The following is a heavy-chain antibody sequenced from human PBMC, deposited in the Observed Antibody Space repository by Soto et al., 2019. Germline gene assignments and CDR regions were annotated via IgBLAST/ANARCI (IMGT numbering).Heavy chain of an antibody. CDR1: GGSISSYY. Sequence: PSETLSLTCTVSGGSISSYYWSWIRQPPGKGLEWIGYIYYSGSTNYNPSLKSRVTISVDTSKNQFSLKLSSVTAAETAVYYCARVIMDVWGQGTTVTVSS. J-gene: IGHJ6*02. V-gene: IGHV4-59*08. CDR2: IYYSGST. CDR3: ARVIMDV.